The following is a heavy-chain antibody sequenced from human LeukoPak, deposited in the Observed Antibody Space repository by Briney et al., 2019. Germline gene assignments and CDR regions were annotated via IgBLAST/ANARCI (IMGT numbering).Heavy chain of an antibody. CDR3: ARDKDDSSGYYLFDY. D-gene: IGHD3-22*01. Sequence: SVKVSCKASGYTFTSYAISWVRQAPGQGLEWMGGIIPIFGTANYAQKFQGRVTITADESTSTAYMELSSLRSEDTAVYYCARDKDDSSGYYLFDYWGQGTLVTVSS. V-gene: IGHV1-69*13. CDR1: GYTFTSYA. CDR2: IIPIFGTA. J-gene: IGHJ4*02.